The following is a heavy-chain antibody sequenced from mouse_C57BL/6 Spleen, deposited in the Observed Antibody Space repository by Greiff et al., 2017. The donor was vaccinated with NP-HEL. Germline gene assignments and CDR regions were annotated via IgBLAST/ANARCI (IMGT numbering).Heavy chain of an antibody. CDR3: VRSTGYFDY. D-gene: IGHD4-1*02. CDR2: IRSKSNNYAT. V-gene: IGHV10-1*01. Sequence: EVQVVESGGGLVQPKGSLKLSCAASGFSFNTYAMNWVRQAPGKGLEWVARIRSKSNNYATYYADSVKDRFTISRDDSESMLYLQMNNLKTEDTAMYYCVRSTGYFDYWGQGTTLTVSS. CDR1: GFSFNTYA. J-gene: IGHJ2*01.